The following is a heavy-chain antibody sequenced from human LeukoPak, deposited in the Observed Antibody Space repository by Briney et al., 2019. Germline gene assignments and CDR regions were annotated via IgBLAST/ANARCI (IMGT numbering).Heavy chain of an antibody. CDR2: ISDDGTVK. J-gene: IGHJ4*02. CDR1: GFTVKTFG. D-gene: IGHD1-26*01. Sequence: GGSLRLSCAASGFTVKTFGIHWVRQAPRKGLQWVAVISDDGTVKHYADSVKGRFTISRDNSKNTLYLQMNSLRAEDTAIYYCAKEYTGTFSPFPSYFDNWGQGTLVTVSS. V-gene: IGHV3-30*18. CDR3: AKEYTGTFSPFPSYFDN.